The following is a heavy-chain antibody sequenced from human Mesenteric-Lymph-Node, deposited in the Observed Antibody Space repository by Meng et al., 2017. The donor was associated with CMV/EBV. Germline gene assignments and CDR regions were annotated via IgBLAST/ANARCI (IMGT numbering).Heavy chain of an antibody. D-gene: IGHD2-15*01. J-gene: IGHJ6*02. V-gene: IGHV3-20*03. CDR1: GFTFDDYG. CDR3: ARGWYYYGMDV. CDR2: INWNGGST. Sequence: GESLKISYAASGFTFDDYGMSWVRQAPGKGLEWVSGINWNGGSTGYADSVKGRFTISRDNAKNSLYLQMNSLRAEDTALYYCARGWYYYGMDVWGQGTTVTVSS.